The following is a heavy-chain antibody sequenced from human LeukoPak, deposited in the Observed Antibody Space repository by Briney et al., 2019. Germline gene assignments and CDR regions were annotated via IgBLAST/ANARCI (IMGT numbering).Heavy chain of an antibody. CDR3: AKSSWSVTPGYFDY. CDR2: ISGSGGST. D-gene: IGHD4-17*01. Sequence: PPGGSLRLSCAASGFTFSSYAMSWVRQAPGKGLEWVSAISGSGGSTYYADSVKGRFTISRDNSKNTLYLQMNSLRAEDTAIYYCAKSSWSVTPGYFDYWGQGTLVTVSS. CDR1: GFTFSSYA. J-gene: IGHJ4*02. V-gene: IGHV3-23*01.